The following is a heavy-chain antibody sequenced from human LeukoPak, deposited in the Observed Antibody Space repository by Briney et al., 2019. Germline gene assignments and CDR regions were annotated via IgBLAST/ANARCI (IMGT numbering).Heavy chain of an antibody. V-gene: IGHV6-1*01. Sequence: SQTLSLTCAISGDSVSSNSAASNWIRQSPSRGLEWLGRTYYRSKWYNDYAVSVKSRITINPDTSKNQFSLQLNSVTPEDTAVYYCARDAYSSGWHSTHWFDPWGQGTLVTVSS. J-gene: IGHJ5*02. CDR2: TYYRSKWYN. D-gene: IGHD6-19*01. CDR3: ARDAYSSGWHSTHWFDP. CDR1: GDSVSSNSAA.